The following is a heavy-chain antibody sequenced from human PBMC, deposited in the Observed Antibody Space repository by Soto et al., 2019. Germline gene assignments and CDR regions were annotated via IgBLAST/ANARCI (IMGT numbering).Heavy chain of an antibody. CDR2: INSEGSST. J-gene: IGHJ4*02. Sequence: EVQLVESGGGLVQPGGSLRLSCAASGFTFSSYWMHWVRQAPGKGLEWVSRINSEGSSTVYADSVKGRFTISRDNAKNTLYVQMTSLRAEDTAVYYCTRGLENYSYFDYWGQGILATVSS. V-gene: IGHV3-74*01. CDR3: TRGLENYSYFDY. CDR1: GFTFSSYW. D-gene: IGHD1-7*01.